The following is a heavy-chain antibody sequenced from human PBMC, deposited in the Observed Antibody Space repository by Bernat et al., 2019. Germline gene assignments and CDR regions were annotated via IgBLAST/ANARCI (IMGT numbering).Heavy chain of an antibody. J-gene: IGHJ4*02. V-gene: IGHV1-69*06. Sequence: QVQLVQSGAEVKKPGSSVKVSCKASGGTFSSYAISWVRQAPGQGLEWMGGIIPIFGTANYAQKFQGRVTITADKSTSTAEMELSGLGAEEKAGDYCASMCSSSWYRADYWGQGTLVTVSS. D-gene: IGHD6-13*01. CDR2: IIPIFGTA. CDR3: ASMCSSSWYRADY. CDR1: GGTFSSYA.